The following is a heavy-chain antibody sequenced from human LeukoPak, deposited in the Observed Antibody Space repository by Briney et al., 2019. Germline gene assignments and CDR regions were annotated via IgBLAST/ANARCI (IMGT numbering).Heavy chain of an antibody. Sequence: SGGSLRLSCAASGRYWMHWVRQAPGQGLVWVSHINSDGSWTSYADSVKGRFTISKDNAKNTVYLQMSNLRVEDTAVYYCVSFYETYWGRGTLVTVSS. J-gene: IGHJ4*02. D-gene: IGHD2/OR15-2a*01. CDR3: VSFYETY. CDR1: GRYW. CDR2: INSDGSWT. V-gene: IGHV3-74*01.